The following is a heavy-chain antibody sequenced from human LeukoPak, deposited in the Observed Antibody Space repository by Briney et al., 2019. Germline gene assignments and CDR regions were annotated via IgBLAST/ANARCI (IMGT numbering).Heavy chain of an antibody. V-gene: IGHV1-8*01. CDR1: GYTFTSYD. Sequence: GASVKVSCKASGYTFTSYDINWVRQATGQGLEWMGWMNPNSGNTGYAQKFQGRVTMTRNTSISTAYMELSSLRSEDTAVYYCARGSTYYDFWSGYYPTYYYYGMDVWGQGTTVTVSS. CDR3: ARGSTYYDFWSGYYPTYYYYGMDV. D-gene: IGHD3-3*01. CDR2: MNPNSGNT. J-gene: IGHJ6*02.